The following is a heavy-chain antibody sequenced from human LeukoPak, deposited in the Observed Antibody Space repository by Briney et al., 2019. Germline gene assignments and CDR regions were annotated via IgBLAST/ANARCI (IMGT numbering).Heavy chain of an antibody. CDR1: GFTFSKYW. Sequence: PGGSLRLSCAASGFTFSKYWILWVRQAPGKGLESVSRINTDGTVTTYADSVKGRFTVSRDNADNTMFLQMNSVRDEDPAVYYCATKQWLAPPPDSWGQGTPVTVSS. D-gene: IGHD6-19*01. V-gene: IGHV3-74*01. CDR3: ATKQWLAPPPDS. J-gene: IGHJ4*02. CDR2: INTDGTVT.